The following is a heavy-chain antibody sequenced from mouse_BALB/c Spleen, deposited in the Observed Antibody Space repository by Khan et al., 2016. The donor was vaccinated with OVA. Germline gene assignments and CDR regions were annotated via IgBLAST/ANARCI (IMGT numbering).Heavy chain of an antibody. CDR3: ARRRFSLKLGQAMDY. J-gene: IGHJ4*01. CDR2: ISNGGGSI. V-gene: IGHV5-12-2*01. Sequence: EVQLVESGGGLVQPGGSLKLSCAASGFTFSSYTMSWVRQTPEKRLEWVAHISNGGGSIYYPDTVKGRFTISRDNAKNTLYLQMSSLKYEDTAMSCCARRRFSLKLGQAMDYWGQGTSVTVSS. D-gene: IGHD4-1*01. CDR1: GFTFSSYT.